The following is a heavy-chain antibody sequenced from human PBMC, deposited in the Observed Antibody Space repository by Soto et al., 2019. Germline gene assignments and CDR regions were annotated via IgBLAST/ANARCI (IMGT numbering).Heavy chain of an antibody. Sequence: QVQLVQSGAEVKKSGASVKVSCKASGYTFTSYGISWVRQAPGQGLEWMGWISAYNGNTNYAQKLKGRVTMTTDTSTSTAYMELRSLRSDDTAVYYCARWWGVVTVDPDYYYGMDVWGQGTTVTVSS. CDR1: GYTFTSYG. CDR2: ISAYNGNT. V-gene: IGHV1-18*01. CDR3: ARWWGVVTVDPDYYYGMDV. D-gene: IGHD2-21*02. J-gene: IGHJ6*02.